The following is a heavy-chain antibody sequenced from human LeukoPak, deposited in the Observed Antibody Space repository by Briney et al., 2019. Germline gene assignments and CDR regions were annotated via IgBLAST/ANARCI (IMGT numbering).Heavy chain of an antibody. J-gene: IGHJ6*02. V-gene: IGHV6-1*01. CDR2: TYYRSKWYN. Sequence: SQTLSLTCAISGDSVSSAAWNWIRQYPSRGLEWLGRTYYRSKWYNDYAVSVKSRISINPDTSKNQFSLQLSSVSPEDTAVYYCARGWLLHGMDVWGQGTTVTVSS. CDR3: ARGWLLHGMDV. CDR1: GDSVSSAA. D-gene: IGHD3-9*01.